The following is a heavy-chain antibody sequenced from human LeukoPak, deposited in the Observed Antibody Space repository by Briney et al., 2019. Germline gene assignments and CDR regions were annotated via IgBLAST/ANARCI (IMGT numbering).Heavy chain of an antibody. CDR3: PRVSGLIVY. CDR2: IYHSGST. CDR1: GYSISSGYY. V-gene: IGHV4-38-2*01. Sequence: SETLSLTCAVSGYSISSGYYWGWIRQPPGKGLEWIGSIYHSGSTYYNPSLKSRVTISVDTSKNQFSLKLSSVTAAETAVYYCPRVSGLIVYWGQGTLVTVSS. J-gene: IGHJ4*02. D-gene: IGHD1-26*01.